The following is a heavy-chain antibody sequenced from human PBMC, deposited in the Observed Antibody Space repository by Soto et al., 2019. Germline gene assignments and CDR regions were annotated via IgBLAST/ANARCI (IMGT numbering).Heavy chain of an antibody. J-gene: IGHJ6*02. CDR1: GGTFSSYA. V-gene: IGHV1-69*12. Sequence: QVQLVQSGAEVKKPGSSVKVSCKASGGTFSSYAISWVRPAPGQGLEWMGGNIPIFGTADYAQKFQGRVKITADESTSTAYVELSSLRSEDTAVYYCAKNPENYYYGMDVWGQGTTVTVSS. CDR3: AKNPENYYYGMDV. CDR2: NIPIFGTA.